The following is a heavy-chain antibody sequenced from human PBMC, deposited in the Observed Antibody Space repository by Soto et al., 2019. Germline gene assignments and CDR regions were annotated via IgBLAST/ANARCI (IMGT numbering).Heavy chain of an antibody. CDR2: INAGNGNT. CDR3: AKPSRPCSGGSCYWAHFDY. V-gene: IGHV1-3*01. Sequence: QVQLVQSGAEVKKPGASVKVSCKASGYTFTSYAMHWVRQAPGQRLEWMGWINAGNGNTKYSQKFQGRVTITRDTSASTAYMELSSLRAEDTAVYYCAKPSRPCSGGSCYWAHFDYWGQGTLVTVSS. J-gene: IGHJ4*02. CDR1: GYTFTSYA. D-gene: IGHD2-15*01.